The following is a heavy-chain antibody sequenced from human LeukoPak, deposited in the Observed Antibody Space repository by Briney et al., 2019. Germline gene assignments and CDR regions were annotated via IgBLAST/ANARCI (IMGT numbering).Heavy chain of an antibody. V-gene: IGHV1-46*01. CDR3: AREVGAVAGPLDY. Sequence: GASVKVSCKASGYTFTSYYMHWVRQAPGQGLELMGIINPSGGSTSYAQKFQGRVTMTRDMSTSTVYMELSSLRSEDTAVYYCAREVGAVAGPLDYWGQGTLVTVSS. D-gene: IGHD6-19*01. CDR1: GYTFTSYY. CDR2: INPSGGST. J-gene: IGHJ4*02.